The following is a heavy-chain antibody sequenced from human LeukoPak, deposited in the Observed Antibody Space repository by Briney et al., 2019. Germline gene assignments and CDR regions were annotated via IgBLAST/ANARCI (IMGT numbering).Heavy chain of an antibody. CDR3: ARGTGITGTTGMYYLDY. D-gene: IGHD1-7*01. J-gene: IGHJ4*02. Sequence: ASVKVSCKASGYTFTSYGISWVRQAPGQGLEWMGWISAYNGNTNYAQKPQGRVTMTTDTSTSTAYMELRSLRSDDTAVYYCARGTGITGTTGMYYLDYWGQGTLVTVSS. CDR1: GYTFTSYG. CDR2: ISAYNGNT. V-gene: IGHV1-18*01.